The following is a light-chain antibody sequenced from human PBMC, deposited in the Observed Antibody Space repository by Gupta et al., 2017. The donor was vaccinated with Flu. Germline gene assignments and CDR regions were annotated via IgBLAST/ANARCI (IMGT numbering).Light chain of an antibody. J-gene: IGLJ3*02. V-gene: IGLV2-8*01. Sequence: SVTISCTGTSSDVGGYKYVSWYQQHPGKAPKLMIYEVSNRPSGVPDRFSGSKSGNTASLTVSGLQAEDEANYYCSSYAGSNSWVFGGGTELTVL. CDR3: SSYAGSNSWV. CDR2: EVS. CDR1: SSDVGGYKY.